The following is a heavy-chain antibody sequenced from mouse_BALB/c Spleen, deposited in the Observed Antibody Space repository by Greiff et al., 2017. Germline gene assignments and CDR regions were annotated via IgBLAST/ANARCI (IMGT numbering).Heavy chain of an antibody. D-gene: IGHD2-14*01. CDR2: ISYSGST. V-gene: IGHV3-8*02. CDR3: DRDGNYRYGGRLHDFDY. CDR1: GDSITSGY. J-gene: IGHJ2*01. Sequence: EVKLVESGPSLVKPSQTLSLTCSVTGDSITSGYWNWIRKFPGNKLEYMGYISYSGSTYYNPSLKSRISITRDTSKNQYYLQLNTVTTEDTATYYCDRDGNYRYGGRLHDFDYWGQGTTLTVSS.